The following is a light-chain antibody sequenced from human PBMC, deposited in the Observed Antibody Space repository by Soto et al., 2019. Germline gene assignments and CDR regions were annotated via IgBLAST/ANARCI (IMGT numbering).Light chain of an antibody. CDR2: EVS. V-gene: IGLV2-23*02. CDR3: SSFAGAPVI. J-gene: IGLJ2*01. Sequence: QSALTQPASVSGSPGQSITISCTGTNNDVGSYKLVSWYQHHPGKVPKLLIYEVSKRPSGVPDRFSGSKSGNTASLTVSGLQAEDEADYYCSSFAGAPVIFGGGTKLTVL. CDR1: NNDVGSYKL.